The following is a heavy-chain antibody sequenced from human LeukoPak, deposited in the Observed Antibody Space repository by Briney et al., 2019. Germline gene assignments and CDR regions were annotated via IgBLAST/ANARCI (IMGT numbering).Heavy chain of an antibody. Sequence: SETLSLTCTVSGGSISSSSYYWGWIRQPPGKGLEWIGSIYYSGSTYYNPSLKSRVTISVDTSKNQFSLKLSSVTAADTAVYYCATLIVGATRSDYWGQGTLVTASS. CDR1: GGSISSSSYY. J-gene: IGHJ4*02. V-gene: IGHV4-39*01. CDR3: ATLIVGATRSDY. CDR2: IYYSGST. D-gene: IGHD1-26*01.